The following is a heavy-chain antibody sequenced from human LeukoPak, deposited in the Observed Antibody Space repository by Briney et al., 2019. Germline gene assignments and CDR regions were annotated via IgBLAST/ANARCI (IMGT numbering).Heavy chain of an antibody. CDR2: IYHSGST. CDR3: ARLYRVPAAMGGWFDP. CDR1: GYSISSGYY. Sequence: PSETLSLTCAVSGYSISSGYYWGWIRQPLGKGLEWIGSIYHSGSTYYNPSLKSRVTISVDTSKNQFSLKLSSVTAADTAVYYCARLYRVPAAMGGWFDPWGQGTLVTVSS. J-gene: IGHJ5*02. V-gene: IGHV4-38-2*01. D-gene: IGHD2-2*01.